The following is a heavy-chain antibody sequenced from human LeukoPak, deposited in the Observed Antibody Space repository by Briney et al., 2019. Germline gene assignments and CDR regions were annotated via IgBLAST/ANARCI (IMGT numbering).Heavy chain of an antibody. V-gene: IGHV3-74*01. CDR2: INPEATTI. J-gene: IGHJ4*02. CDR1: EFTLSNYW. D-gene: IGHD3-22*01. CDR3: ARGDSSACPDY. Sequence: GGSLRLSCADSEFTLSNYWVHWVRQAPGKGLEWVSRINPEATTINYADSVKGRFTISRDNAKNTLYLQMDSLRAEDTAVYYCARGDSSACPDYWGQGTLVTVSS.